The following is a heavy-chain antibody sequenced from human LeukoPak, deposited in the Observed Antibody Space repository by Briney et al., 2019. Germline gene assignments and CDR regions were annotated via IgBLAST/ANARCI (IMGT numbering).Heavy chain of an antibody. CDR3: ALWFGEFTYYYYYYGMDV. D-gene: IGHD3-10*01. CDR2: ISSSSSYI. V-gene: IGHV3-21*01. CDR1: GFTFSSYS. Sequence: GGSLRLSCAASGFTFSSYSMNWVHQAPGKGLEWVSSISSSSSYIYYADSVKGRFTISRDNAKNSLYLQMNSLRAEDTAVYYCALWFGEFTYYYYYYGMDVWGQGTTVSVSS. J-gene: IGHJ6*02.